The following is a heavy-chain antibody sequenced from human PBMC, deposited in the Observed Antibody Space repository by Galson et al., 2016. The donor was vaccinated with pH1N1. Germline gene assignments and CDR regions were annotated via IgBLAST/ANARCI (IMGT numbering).Heavy chain of an antibody. V-gene: IGHV5-51*01. J-gene: IGHJ4*02. CDR3: AKLGYCSGDRQSLGPWCYFDY. CDR1: GYSFSKSW. Sequence: QSGAEVKKPGESLKISCKGSGYSFSKSWIAWVRQMPGKGLEWMAIIYPGDSDIRYSPSFQGQVTISADKSIATAYLQWSSLRASDTAMHYCAKLGYCSGDRQSLGPWCYFDYWGQGTLVTVSS. D-gene: IGHD2-15*01. CDR2: IYPGDSDI.